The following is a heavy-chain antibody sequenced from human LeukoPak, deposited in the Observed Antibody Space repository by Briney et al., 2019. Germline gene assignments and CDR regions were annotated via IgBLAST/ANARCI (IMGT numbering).Heavy chain of an antibody. D-gene: IGHD2-2*01. CDR3: ARLTASRRAFDM. CDR2: IYHDGNT. V-gene: IGHV4-38-2*01. CDR1: GFSISSGYY. Sequence: SETPSLTCAVSGFSISSGYYWGWIRQPPGKGLEWIGNIYHDGNTYYNPSLKSRLTVSVDKSQNQFSLTLSSVAAADTAVYFCARLTASRRAFDMWGQGTKVTVSS. J-gene: IGHJ3*02.